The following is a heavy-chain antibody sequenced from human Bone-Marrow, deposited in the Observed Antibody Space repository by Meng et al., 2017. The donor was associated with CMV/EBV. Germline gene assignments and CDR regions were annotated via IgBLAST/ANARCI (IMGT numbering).Heavy chain of an antibody. CDR3: ARVERRHYYYGMDV. CDR2: ISSSGSTI. V-gene: IGHV3-48*03. CDR1: GFTFSSYE. J-gene: IGHJ6*02. D-gene: IGHD5-24*01. Sequence: GGSLRLSCAASGFTFSSYEMNWVRQAPGKGLEWVSYISSSGSTIYYADSVKGRFTISRDNAKNSLYLQMNSPRAKDTAVYYCARVERRHYYYGMDVWGQGTTVTVSS.